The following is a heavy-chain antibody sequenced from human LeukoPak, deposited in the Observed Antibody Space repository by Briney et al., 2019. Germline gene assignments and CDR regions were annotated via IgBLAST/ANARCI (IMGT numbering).Heavy chain of an antibody. J-gene: IGHJ4*02. V-gene: IGHV4-59*08. CDR2: IYYSGST. CDR1: GGSISSYY. D-gene: IGHD3-22*01. CDR3: ARLDDSSGYPDY. Sequence: SETLFLTCTVSGGSISSYYWSWIRQPPGKGLEWIGYIYYSGSTNYNPSLKSRVTISVDTSKNQFSLKLSSVTAADTAVYYCARLDDSSGYPDYWGQGTLVTVSS.